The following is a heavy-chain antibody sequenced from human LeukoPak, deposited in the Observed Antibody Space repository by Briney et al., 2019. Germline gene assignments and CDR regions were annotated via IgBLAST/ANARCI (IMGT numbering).Heavy chain of an antibody. CDR2: IKQAGSEK. CDR3: ARDRYYFGSGSYPWYFDL. Sequence: GGSLRLSCAVSGFTFSTYWMSWVRQAPGKGLEGVATIKQAGSEKYYVDSVKGRFTISRDNAKNSLYLQMNSLRAEDTALYYCARDRYYFGSGSYPWYFDLWGRGTLVTVSS. V-gene: IGHV3-7*03. J-gene: IGHJ2*01. D-gene: IGHD3-10*01. CDR1: GFTFSTYW.